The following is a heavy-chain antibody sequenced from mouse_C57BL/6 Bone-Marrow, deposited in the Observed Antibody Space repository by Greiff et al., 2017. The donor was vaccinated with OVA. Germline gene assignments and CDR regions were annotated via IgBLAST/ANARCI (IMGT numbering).Heavy chain of an antibody. CDR2: IWTGGGT. CDR3: TRANYYGSNYVEFAY. CDR1: GFSLTSYA. V-gene: IGHV2-9-1*01. Sequence: VKLVESGPGLVAPSQCLSITCTVSGFSLTSYALSWVRQPPGKGLEWLGVIWTGGGTNYNSALKSRLSISKDNSKSHVFLKMISLQTDDTARYYGTRANYYGSNYVEFAYWGQGTLVTVSA. D-gene: IGHD1-1*01. J-gene: IGHJ3*01.